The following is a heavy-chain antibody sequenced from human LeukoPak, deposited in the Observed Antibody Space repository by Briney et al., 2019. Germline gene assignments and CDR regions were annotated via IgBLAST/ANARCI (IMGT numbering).Heavy chain of an antibody. J-gene: IGHJ6*02. CDR2: ISYDGSNK. CDR1: GFTFGSYA. D-gene: IGHD2-15*01. Sequence: PGGSLRLSCAASGFTFGSYAMHWVRQAPGKGLEWVAVISYDGSNKYYADSVKGRFTISRDNSKNTLYLQMNSLRAEDTAVYYCARVAATSYYYYYYGMDVWGQGTTVTVSS. V-gene: IGHV3-30-3*01. CDR3: ARVAATSYYYYYYGMDV.